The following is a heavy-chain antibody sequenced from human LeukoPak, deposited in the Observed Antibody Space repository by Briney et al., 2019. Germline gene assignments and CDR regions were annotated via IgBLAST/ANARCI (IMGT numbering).Heavy chain of an antibody. CDR3: ARDYHGSGSLTTFDY. V-gene: IGHV1-69*05. CDR1: GGTFSSYA. CDR2: IIPIFGTA. D-gene: IGHD3-10*01. Sequence: SVKVSCKASGGTFSSYAISWVRQAPGQGLEWMGGIIPIFGTANYAQKFQGRVTLTRDTSTSTVYTELSSLRSQDTAVYYCARDYHGSGSLTTFDYWGQGTLVTVSS. J-gene: IGHJ4*02.